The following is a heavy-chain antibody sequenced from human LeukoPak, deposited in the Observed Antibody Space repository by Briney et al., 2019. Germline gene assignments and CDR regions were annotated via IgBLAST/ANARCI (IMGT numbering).Heavy chain of an antibody. CDR1: GDSISSGSYY. D-gene: IGHD2-21*01. J-gene: IGHJ4*02. V-gene: IGHV4-39*07. CDR3: ARDRDLRWFYY. Sequence: PSETLSLTCTVSGDSISSGSYYWGWIHQPPGMGLEWIGSIYRSGDTYYNPSLKGRVTISVDTSKNQFSLKLSSVTAADTAVYYCARDRDLRWFYYWGQGTLVTVSS. CDR2: IYRSGDT.